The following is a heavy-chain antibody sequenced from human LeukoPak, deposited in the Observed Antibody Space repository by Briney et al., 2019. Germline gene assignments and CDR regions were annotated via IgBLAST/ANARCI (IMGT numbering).Heavy chain of an antibody. CDR3: ARDPQLGYNWFDP. V-gene: IGHV3-48*01. CDR2: ISSSSTTI. CDR1: GVTFRTYS. Sequence: PGGSLRLLCAASGVTFRTYSMNWVREAPGKGPEWVSYISSSSTTIYYAESVKGRFTISRDNAKNSLYLLMNSLRAEHTAVYYCARDPQLGYNWFDPWGQGTLVTVSS. J-gene: IGHJ5*02. D-gene: IGHD1-1*01.